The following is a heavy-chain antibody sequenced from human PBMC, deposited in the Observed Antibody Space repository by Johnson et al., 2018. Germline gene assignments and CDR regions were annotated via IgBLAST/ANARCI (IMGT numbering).Heavy chain of an antibody. CDR3: ARGPERGYDDRDGEALDAFDI. V-gene: IGHV3-13*01. J-gene: IGHJ3*02. CDR2: IGTAGDT. Sequence: EVQLVESGGGLVQPGGSLRLSCVASGFTFSSYDMHWVRQVTGKGLEWVSAIGTAGDTYYLGSVKGRFTISRENAKNSLYLQMNSLGAGDTAVYYCARGPERGYDDRDGEALDAFDIGGQGTMVTVSS. D-gene: IGHD3-10*01. CDR1: GFTFSSYD.